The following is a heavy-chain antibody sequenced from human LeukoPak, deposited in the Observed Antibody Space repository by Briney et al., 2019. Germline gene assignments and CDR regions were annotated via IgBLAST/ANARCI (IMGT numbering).Heavy chain of an antibody. J-gene: IGHJ6*03. CDR2: IYFSGSA. CDR1: GDSIKSSL. D-gene: IGHD3-16*01. CDR3: ARRRQTCQPLCYYYLDV. Sequence: SGTLSLTLSLAGDSIKSSLWAWIRQPPGGGLGWIGFIYFSGSASNSSPSLQSRVTMSADTSKNQSSLKLTSMTAADSATYYCARRRQTCQPLCYYYLDVWGKGTTGTASS. V-gene: IGHV4-59*08.